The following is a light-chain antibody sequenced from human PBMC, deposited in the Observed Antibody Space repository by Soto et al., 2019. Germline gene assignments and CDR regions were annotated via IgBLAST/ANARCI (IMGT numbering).Light chain of an antibody. CDR2: EVS. CDR3: AAWDDSLSVWV. Sequence: QSVLTQPASVSGSPGQSITISCTAISSDFGGYRHVSWYQHHPGKAPKLMIYEVSNRPSGVSNRFSGSKSGNTASLTISGLRSEDEADYYCAAWDDSLSVWVFGGGTKLTVL. CDR1: SSDFGGYRH. V-gene: IGLV2-14*01. J-gene: IGLJ3*02.